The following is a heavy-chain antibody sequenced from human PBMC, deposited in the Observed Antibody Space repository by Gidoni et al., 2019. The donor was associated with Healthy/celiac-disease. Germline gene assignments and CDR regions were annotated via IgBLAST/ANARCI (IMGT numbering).Heavy chain of an antibody. V-gene: IGHV3-21*01. Sequence: EVQLVESGGGLVKPGGSLRLSCAASGFTFSSYSRNWVRQAPGKGLEWVSSIGSSSSYIYYADSVKGRFTISRDNAKNALYLQMNSLRAEDTAVYYCARDPGGITMVQGGYYFDYWGQGTLVTVSS. CDR1: GFTFSSYS. CDR3: ARDPGGITMVQGGYYFDY. CDR2: IGSSSSYI. D-gene: IGHD3-10*01. J-gene: IGHJ4*02.